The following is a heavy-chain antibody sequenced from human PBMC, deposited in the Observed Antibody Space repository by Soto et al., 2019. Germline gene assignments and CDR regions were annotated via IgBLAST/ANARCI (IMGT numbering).Heavy chain of an antibody. CDR2: INGGTGQT. CDR3: ARGKGMEENYYYYGLDI. CDR1: GYTFSTHA. Sequence: ASVKVSCKASGYTFSTHAMHWVRQAPGQSHEWMGWINGGTGQTKHSHRFQDRVSITRDTSASTAYMELSSLRSEDTAVYYCARGKGMEENYYYYGLDIWGQGXTVTVYS. V-gene: IGHV1-3*01. D-gene: IGHD1-1*01. J-gene: IGHJ6*02.